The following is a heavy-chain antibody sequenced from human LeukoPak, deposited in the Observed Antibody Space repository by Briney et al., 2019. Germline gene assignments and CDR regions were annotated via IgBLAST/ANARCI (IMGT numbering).Heavy chain of an antibody. CDR3: ARAPSAGSFVAYYYDY. V-gene: IGHV3-23*01. CDR2: ISSKGDTT. D-gene: IGHD2-21*01. J-gene: IGHJ4*02. CDR1: GFTFSSSG. Sequence: GGSLRLSCAASGFTFSSSGMSWVRQAPGKGLDWVSDISSKGDTTYYAESVKGRFTISRDNSKNTLYLQMNSLRAEDTAVYYCARAPSAGSFVAYYYDYWGQGTLVTVSS.